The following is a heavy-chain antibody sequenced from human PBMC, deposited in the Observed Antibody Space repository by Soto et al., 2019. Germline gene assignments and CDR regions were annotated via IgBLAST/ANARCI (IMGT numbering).Heavy chain of an antibody. Sequence: SETLSLTCAVYGGSFSGYYWSWIRQPPGKGLEWIGEINHSGSTNYNPSLKSRVTISVDTSKNQFSLKLSSVTAADTAVYYCARAYGDYGAEGYDPWGQGTLVTVSS. V-gene: IGHV4-34*01. D-gene: IGHD4-17*01. CDR2: INHSGST. J-gene: IGHJ5*02. CDR3: ARAYGDYGAEGYDP. CDR1: GGSFSGYY.